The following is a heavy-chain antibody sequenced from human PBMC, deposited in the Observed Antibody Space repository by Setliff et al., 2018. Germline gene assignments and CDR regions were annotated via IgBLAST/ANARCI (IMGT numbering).Heavy chain of an antibody. CDR2: ISAYNGNT. Sequence: ASVKVSCKASGYTFTSYGISWVRQAPGQGLEWMGWISAYNGNTNYAQKLQGRVTMTTDTSTSTAYMELRSLRSDDTAVYYCARAETSIAAACTWDYFDYWGQGTLVTVSS. D-gene: IGHD6-13*01. V-gene: IGHV1-18*01. CDR3: ARAETSIAAACTWDYFDY. J-gene: IGHJ4*02. CDR1: GYTFTSYG.